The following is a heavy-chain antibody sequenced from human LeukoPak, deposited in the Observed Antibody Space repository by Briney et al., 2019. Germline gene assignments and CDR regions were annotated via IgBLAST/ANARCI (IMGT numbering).Heavy chain of an antibody. J-gene: IGHJ6*02. D-gene: IGHD3-3*01. CDR1: GFTFSSYS. CDR2: ISSSSSYI. Sequence: GGSLRLSCAASGFTFSSYSMNWVRQALGKGLEWVSSISSSSSYIYYADSVKGRFTITRDNAKNSLYLQMNSLRAEDTAVYYCAREGDDSYYDFWSGYYSGYYYYGMDVWGQGTTVTVSS. CDR3: AREGDDSYYDFWSGYYSGYYYYGMDV. V-gene: IGHV3-21*01.